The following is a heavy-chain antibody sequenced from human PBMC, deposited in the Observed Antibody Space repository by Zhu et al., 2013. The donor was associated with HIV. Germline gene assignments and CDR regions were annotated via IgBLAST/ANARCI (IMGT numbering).Heavy chain of an antibody. V-gene: IGHV1-46*01. Sequence: QVQLVQSGAEVKKPGASVKVSCKASGYSFINFYMHWVRQAPGQGLEWMAIINPTDGSTSYAQEIQGRITITRDPSTNTIYMGLKSLRSEDTAVYYCARGADMSNWFGHYIDVWGKGTTVIVSS. CDR2: INPTDGST. D-gene: IGHD1-20*01. CDR1: GYSFINFY. CDR3: ARGADMSNWFGHYIDV. J-gene: IGHJ6*03.